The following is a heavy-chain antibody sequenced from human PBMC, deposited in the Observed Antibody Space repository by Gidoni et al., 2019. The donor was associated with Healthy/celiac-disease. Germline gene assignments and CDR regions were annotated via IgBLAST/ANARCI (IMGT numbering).Heavy chain of an antibody. CDR1: GLTFSSYS. Sequence: EVQLVESGGGLVQPGGSLGLSCAASGLTFSSYSMNWVRQAPGKGLEWVSYISSSSSTIYYADAVKGRFTISRDNAKNSLYLQMNSLRDEDTAVYYCAREVRYYYDSSGFDYWGQGTLVTVSS. J-gene: IGHJ4*02. D-gene: IGHD3-22*01. CDR2: ISSSSSTI. CDR3: AREVRYYYDSSGFDY. V-gene: IGHV3-48*02.